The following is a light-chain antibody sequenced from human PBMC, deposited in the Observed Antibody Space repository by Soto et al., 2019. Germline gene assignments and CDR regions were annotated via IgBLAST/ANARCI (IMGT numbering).Light chain of an antibody. Sequence: DIQMTQSPSTLSASVGDRVTITCRASQSIDIWLAWYQQKPGKAPNLLIYKASTLETGVPSRFTGSGSGTEFTLTINSLQPDDFATYYCQQYNTFSTFVQGTKVEMK. CDR3: QQYNTFST. CDR2: KAS. J-gene: IGKJ1*01. V-gene: IGKV1-5*03. CDR1: QSIDIW.